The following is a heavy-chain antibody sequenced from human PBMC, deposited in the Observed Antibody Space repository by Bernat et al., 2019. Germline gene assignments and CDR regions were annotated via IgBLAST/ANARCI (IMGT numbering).Heavy chain of an antibody. Sequence: VQLVESGGGVVQPGRSLRLSCATSGFTFSTYDMHWVRQAPGKGLEWVAVIWYDGSNNYYVDSVKGRFTISRDNSRNTLYLLMNSLRAEDTAVYYCARDRAVSTNYYYGMDVWGQGTTVTVSS. CDR1: GFTFSTYD. V-gene: IGHV3-33*08. CDR2: IWYDGSNN. CDR3: ARDRAVSTNYYYGMDV. J-gene: IGHJ6*02. D-gene: IGHD4-11*01.